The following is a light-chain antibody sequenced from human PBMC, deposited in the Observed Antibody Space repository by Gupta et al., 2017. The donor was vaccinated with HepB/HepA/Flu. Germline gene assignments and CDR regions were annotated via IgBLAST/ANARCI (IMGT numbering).Light chain of an antibody. V-gene: IGLV2-23*02. J-gene: IGLJ1*01. CDR3: CSYAGGGTYV. Sequence: SALTRPASVPGSPGQSITIYCTGTSSDVGTYNLVSWYQQHAGKAPKLMIYEVNTRPSGVSNRFSGSKSDNTASLTIAGLQAEDEADYYCCSYAGGGTYVFGTGTKLTVL. CDR1: SSDVGTYNL. CDR2: EVN.